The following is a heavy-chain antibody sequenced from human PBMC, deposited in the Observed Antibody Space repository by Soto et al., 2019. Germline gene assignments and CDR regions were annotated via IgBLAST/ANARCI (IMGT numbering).Heavy chain of an antibody. V-gene: IGHV1-69*13. CDR1: GGTFSSYA. D-gene: IGHD2-21*02. Sequence: GASVKVSCKASGGTFSSYAISWVRQAPGQGLEWMEGIIPIFGTANYAQKFQGRVTITADESTSTAYMELSSLRSEDTAVYYCARVVCGGDCYSGGYYYYGMDVWGQGTTVTVSS. CDR2: IIPIFGTA. CDR3: ARVVCGGDCYSGGYYYYGMDV. J-gene: IGHJ6*02.